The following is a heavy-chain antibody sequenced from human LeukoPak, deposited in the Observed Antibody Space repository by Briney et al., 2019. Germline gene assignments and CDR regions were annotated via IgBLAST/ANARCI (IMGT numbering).Heavy chain of an antibody. Sequence: ASVKVSCKASGYTFTGYYKHWVRQAPGQGLEWMGRINPNSGGTNYAQKFQGRVTMTRDTSISTAYMELSRLRSDDTAVYYCAREAEWELRSFDYWGQGTLVTVPS. CDR3: AREAEWELRSFDY. J-gene: IGHJ4*02. CDR2: INPNSGGT. D-gene: IGHD1-26*01. CDR1: GYTFTGYY. V-gene: IGHV1-2*06.